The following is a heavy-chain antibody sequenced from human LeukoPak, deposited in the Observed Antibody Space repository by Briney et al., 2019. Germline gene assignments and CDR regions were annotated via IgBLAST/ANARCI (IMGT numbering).Heavy chain of an antibody. Sequence: GGSLRLSCAASGFTFSSYSMNWVRQAPGKGLEWVSSISSSSYIYYADSVKGRFTISRDNAKNSLYLQMNSLRAEDTAVYYCARDGVDSSGPFDYWGQGTLVTVSS. J-gene: IGHJ4*02. CDR2: ISSSSYI. CDR1: GFTFSSYS. D-gene: IGHD3-22*01. V-gene: IGHV3-21*01. CDR3: ARDGVDSSGPFDY.